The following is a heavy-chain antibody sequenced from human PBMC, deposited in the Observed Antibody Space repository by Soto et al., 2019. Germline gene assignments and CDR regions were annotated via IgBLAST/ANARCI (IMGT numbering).Heavy chain of an antibody. CDR3: ARDRGDGGRGVIFVFYYYGMDV. CDR2: ISYDGSNK. D-gene: IGHD3-10*01. J-gene: IGHJ6*02. Sequence: QVQLVESGGGVVQPGRSLRLSCAASGFTFSSYAMHWVRQAPGKGLEWVAVISYDGSNKYYADSVKGRFTISRDNYKKTLDLQMNSLRAEDTAVYYCARDRGDGGRGVIFVFYYYGMDVWGQGTTVTVSS. V-gene: IGHV3-30-3*01. CDR1: GFTFSSYA.